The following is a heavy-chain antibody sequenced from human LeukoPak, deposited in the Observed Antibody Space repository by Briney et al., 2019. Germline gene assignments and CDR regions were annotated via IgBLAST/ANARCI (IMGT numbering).Heavy chain of an antibody. CDR3: ARDGHRGYNWFDP. J-gene: IGHJ5*02. V-gene: IGHV4-59*01. Sequence: SETLSLTCTVFGGSISSYYWSWIRQPPGKGLEWIGYIYYSGSTNYNPSLKSRVTISVDTSKNQFSLKLSSVTAADTAVYYCARDGHRGYNWFDPWGQGTLVTVSS. CDR1: GGSISSYY. CDR2: IYYSGST. D-gene: IGHD2-15*01.